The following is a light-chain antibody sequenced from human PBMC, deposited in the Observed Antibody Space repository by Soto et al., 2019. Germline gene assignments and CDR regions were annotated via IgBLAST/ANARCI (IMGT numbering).Light chain of an antibody. CDR1: SSNIGAGYD. V-gene: IGLV1-40*01. CDR3: QSYDSSLSGYVV. J-gene: IGLJ2*01. Sequence: QPVLTQPPSVSGAPGQRVTISCTGSSSNIGAGYDVHWYQQLPRTAPKLLIYGNSKRPSGVPDRFSGSKSGTSASLAITGLQAEDEADYYCQSYDSSLSGYVVFGGGTKLTVL. CDR2: GNS.